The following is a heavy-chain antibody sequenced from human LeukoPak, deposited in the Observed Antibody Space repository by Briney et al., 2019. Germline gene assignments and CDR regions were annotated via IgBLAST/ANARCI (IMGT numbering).Heavy chain of an antibody. CDR3: ARDRTTAFDY. Sequence: ASVKVSCKASGYTFTSYGISWVRQAPGQGLEWMGWISAYTGNTNYAQKLQGRVTMTTDTSTSTVYMELRSLRSDDTAIYYCARDRTTAFDYWGQGTLVTVSS. V-gene: IGHV1-18*01. D-gene: IGHD1-7*01. J-gene: IGHJ4*02. CDR1: GYTFTSYG. CDR2: ISAYTGNT.